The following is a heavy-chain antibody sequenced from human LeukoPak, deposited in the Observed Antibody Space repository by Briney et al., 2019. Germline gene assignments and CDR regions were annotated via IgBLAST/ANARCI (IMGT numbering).Heavy chain of an antibody. V-gene: IGHV3-7*01. CDR2: INQDGSEK. Sequence: GGSLRLSCAASGFTFSSYWMSWVRQAPGKGLEWVANINQDGSEKYYVDSVKGRFTISRDNAKNSLYLQMNSLRAEDTAVYYCARDRPIFYGGNSYDFDYWGQGTLVTVSS. CDR1: GFTFSSYW. D-gene: IGHD4-23*01. CDR3: ARDRPIFYGGNSYDFDY. J-gene: IGHJ4*02.